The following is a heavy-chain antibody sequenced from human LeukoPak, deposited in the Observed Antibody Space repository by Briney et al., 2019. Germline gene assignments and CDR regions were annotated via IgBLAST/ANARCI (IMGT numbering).Heavy chain of an antibody. CDR2: IYYSGST. J-gene: IGHJ4*02. CDR3: ARIRPYSSGWTDY. CDR1: GGSISSSSYY. Sequence: SETLSLTCTVSGGSISSSSYYWGWIRQPPGKRLEWIGSIYYSGSTYYNPSLKSRVTISVDTSKNQFSLKLSSVTAADTAVYYCARIRPYSSGWTDYWGQGTLVTVSS. D-gene: IGHD6-19*01. V-gene: IGHV4-39*07.